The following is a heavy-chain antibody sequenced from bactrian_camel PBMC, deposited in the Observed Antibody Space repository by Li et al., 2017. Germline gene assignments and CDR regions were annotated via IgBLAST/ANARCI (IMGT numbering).Heavy chain of an antibody. Sequence: QVQLVESGGGSVQSGGSLRLSCAASGSSDSRFCMGWFRQAPGKERELVSSIGSDGPTLYGDFVQGRFTISRDNTKNTVYLQLNSLKTDDMAMYYCARTYGNAPYVELDYWGQGTQVTVS. D-gene: IGHD5*01. CDR1: GSSDSRFC. J-gene: IGHJ4*01. CDR3: ARTYGNAPYVELDY. V-gene: IGHV3S9*01. CDR2: IGSDGPT.